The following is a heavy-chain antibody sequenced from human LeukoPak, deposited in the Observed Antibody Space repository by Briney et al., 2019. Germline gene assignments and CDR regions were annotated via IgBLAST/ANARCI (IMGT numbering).Heavy chain of an antibody. CDR1: GFTFSSYS. Sequence: GGSLRLSCAASGFTFSSYSMNWVRQAPGKGLEWVSYISSSSSTTYYADSVKGRFTTSRDNAKNSLYLQMNSLRAEDTAVYYCARERGSGSRNYYDSSGYYDAFDIWGQGTMVTVSS. J-gene: IGHJ3*02. D-gene: IGHD3-22*01. CDR3: ARERGSGSRNYYDSSGYYDAFDI. CDR2: ISSSSSTT. V-gene: IGHV3-48*01.